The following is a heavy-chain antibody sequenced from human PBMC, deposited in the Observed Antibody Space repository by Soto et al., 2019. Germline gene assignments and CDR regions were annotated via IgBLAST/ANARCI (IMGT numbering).Heavy chain of an antibody. V-gene: IGHV3-21*01. CDR1: GFTFSSYS. CDR2: ISSGSDYI. J-gene: IGHJ3*01. Sequence: EVQLVESGGGLVKPGGSLRLSCAASGFTFSSYSMKWVRQAPGKGLEWVSSISSGSDYIFYAGSGKGRFSISRDNAKNSLFRQMNSLTAEETAVYYLASSPVGDAVNVWGQWTVVTVSS. CDR3: ASSPVGDAVNV.